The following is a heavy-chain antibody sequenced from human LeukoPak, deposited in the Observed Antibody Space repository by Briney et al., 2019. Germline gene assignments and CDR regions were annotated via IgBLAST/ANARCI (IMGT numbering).Heavy chain of an antibody. CDR3: AKDLPAAYFDY. V-gene: IGHV3-30*02. Sequence: GGSLRLSCAASGFTFSSYGMHWVRQAPGKGLEWVAFIRNDGSTKFYADSVKGRFTISRDNSKNTLYLQMNSLRADDTAVYYYAKDLPAAYFDYWGQGTLVTVSS. D-gene: IGHD2-2*01. J-gene: IGHJ4*02. CDR2: IRNDGSTK. CDR1: GFTFSSYG.